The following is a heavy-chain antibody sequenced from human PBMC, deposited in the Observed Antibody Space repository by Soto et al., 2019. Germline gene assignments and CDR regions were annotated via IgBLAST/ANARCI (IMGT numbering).Heavy chain of an antibody. D-gene: IGHD2-15*01. CDR3: ARDVVVVAAMVDYYYGMDV. CDR2: ISSSSSTI. CDR1: GFTFSSYS. V-gene: IGHV3-48*01. Sequence: EVQLVESGGGLVQPGGSLRLSCAASGFTFSSYSMNWVRQAPGKGLEWVSYISSSSSTIYYADSVKGRFTISRDNAKNSLYLQMHSLRAEDTAVYYCARDVVVVAAMVDYYYGMDVWGQGTTVTVSS. J-gene: IGHJ6*02.